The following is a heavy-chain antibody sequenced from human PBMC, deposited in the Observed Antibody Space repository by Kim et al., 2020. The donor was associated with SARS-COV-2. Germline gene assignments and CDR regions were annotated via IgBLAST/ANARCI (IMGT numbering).Heavy chain of an antibody. CDR2: IIPIFGTA. J-gene: IGHJ6*02. V-gene: IGHV1-69*13. Sequence: SVKVSCKASGGTFSSYAISWVRQAPGQGLEWMGGIIPIFGTANYAQKFQGRVTITADESTSTAYMELSSLRSEDTAVYYCAKKNLGYCSSTSCYAHYYYYGMDVWGQGTTVTVSS. D-gene: IGHD2-2*01. CDR1: GGTFSSYA. CDR3: AKKNLGYCSSTSCYAHYYYYGMDV.